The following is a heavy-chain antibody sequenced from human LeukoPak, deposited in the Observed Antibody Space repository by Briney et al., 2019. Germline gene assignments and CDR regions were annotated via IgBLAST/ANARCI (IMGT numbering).Heavy chain of an antibody. Sequence: SETLSLTCTVSGGSITNYFWSWIWQPPGKGLEWIGGVYDSGSTNYNPSLKSRVTISIDTPKNQFSLKLGSVTAADTAVYYCARGPTVTAFDYWGQGTLVTVSS. CDR1: GGSITNYF. CDR2: VYDSGST. J-gene: IGHJ4*02. CDR3: ARGPTVTAFDY. D-gene: IGHD4-11*01. V-gene: IGHV4-59*01.